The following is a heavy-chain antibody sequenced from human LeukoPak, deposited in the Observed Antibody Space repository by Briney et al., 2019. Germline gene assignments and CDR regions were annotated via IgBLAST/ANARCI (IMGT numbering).Heavy chain of an antibody. J-gene: IGHJ5*02. Sequence: SETLSLTCTVSGGSISSYYWSWIRQPPGKGLEWIGYIYYSGSTYYNPSLKSRVTISVDKSKNQFSLKLSSVTAADTAVYYCARGADWFDPWGQGTLVTVSS. CDR2: IYYSGST. CDR1: GGSISSYY. CDR3: ARGADWFDP. V-gene: IGHV4-59*12.